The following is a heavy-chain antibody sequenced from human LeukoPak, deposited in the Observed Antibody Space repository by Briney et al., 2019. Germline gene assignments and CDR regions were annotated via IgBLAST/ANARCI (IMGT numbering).Heavy chain of an antibody. CDR1: GFTFSSYS. J-gene: IGHJ4*02. Sequence: GGSLRLSCAASGFTFSSYSMNWVRQAPGKGLEWVSSISSSSYIYYADSVKGRFTISRDNAKNSLYLQMNSLRAEDTAVYYCARDDYYDSSGYYSSLGYWGQGTLVTVSS. V-gene: IGHV3-21*01. CDR2: ISSSSYI. CDR3: ARDDYYDSSGYYSSLGY. D-gene: IGHD3-22*01.